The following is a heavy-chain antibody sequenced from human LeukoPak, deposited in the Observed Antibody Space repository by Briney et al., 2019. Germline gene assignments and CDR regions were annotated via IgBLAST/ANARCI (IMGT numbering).Heavy chain of an antibody. D-gene: IGHD6-6*01. Sequence: PSETLSLTCTGSGGSISSYYWSWIRQPPGKGLEWIGYIYYSGSTNYNPSLKSRVTISVDTSKNQFSLKLSSVTAADTAVYYCARSTTSSSPIDYWGQGTLVTVSS. CDR2: IYYSGST. J-gene: IGHJ4*02. V-gene: IGHV4-59*01. CDR1: GGSISSYY. CDR3: ARSTTSSSPIDY.